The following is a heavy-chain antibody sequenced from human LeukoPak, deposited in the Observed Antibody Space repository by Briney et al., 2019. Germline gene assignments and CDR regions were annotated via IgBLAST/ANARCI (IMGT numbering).Heavy chain of an antibody. J-gene: IGHJ4*02. V-gene: IGHV3-7*03. D-gene: IGHD3-3*01. CDR2: IRKDGNEK. Sequence: PGGSLRLSCAASGFTFSSYWMSWVRQAPGKGLEWVANIRKDGNEKFYVDSVECRFTISRDNAKNSLYLQMNTLRADDTAVYYCTRVSRRYDVSDYWGQGTLVTVSS. CDR1: GFTFSSYW. CDR3: TRVSRRYDVSDY.